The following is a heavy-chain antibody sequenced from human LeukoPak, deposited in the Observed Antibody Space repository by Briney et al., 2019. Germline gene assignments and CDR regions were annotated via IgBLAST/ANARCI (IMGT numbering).Heavy chain of an antibody. Sequence: GGSLRLSCAASGFTFSSYWMSWVRQAPGKGLEWVANIKQDGNEKYYLDSVRGRFTISRDNAKNSLYLQMNSLRAEDTAVYYCARDLGKIGGNSSPFDYWGQGTLVTVSS. CDR2: IKQDGNEK. V-gene: IGHV3-7*01. CDR1: GFTFSSYW. D-gene: IGHD4-23*01. J-gene: IGHJ4*02. CDR3: ARDLGKIGGNSSPFDY.